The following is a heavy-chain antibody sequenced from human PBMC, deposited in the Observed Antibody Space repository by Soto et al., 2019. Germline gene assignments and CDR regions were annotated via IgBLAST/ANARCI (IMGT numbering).Heavy chain of an antibody. V-gene: IGHV1-8*01. CDR1: GYSFKSYD. J-gene: IGHJ4*02. D-gene: IGHD2-8*02. CDR2: INPNTGNT. CDR3: ARGVEDTGGGH. Sequence: QVQLVQSGAEVRKPGASVKVSCRASGYSFKSYDINWVRQVAGQGLEWLGWINPNTGNTGYAQNFQGRVTMTRDTSISTVYLELSSLRSEDTAVYYCARGVEDTGGGHWGPGTLVTVSS.